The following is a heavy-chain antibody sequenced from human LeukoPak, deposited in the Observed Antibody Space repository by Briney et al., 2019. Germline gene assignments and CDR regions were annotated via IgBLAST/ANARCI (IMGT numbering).Heavy chain of an antibody. D-gene: IGHD1-26*01. CDR2: IYHSGST. J-gene: IGHJ6*03. CDR3: ARIVMYYLYMDV. Sequence: SETLSLTCTVSGYSISSSYYWGWIRQPPGKGLEWIGNIYHSGSTYYNPSLRSPVTISVDTSKNQFSMKLNSVTAADTAVYYCARIVMYYLYMDVWGKGTTVTVSS. V-gene: IGHV4-38-2*02. CDR1: GYSISSSYY.